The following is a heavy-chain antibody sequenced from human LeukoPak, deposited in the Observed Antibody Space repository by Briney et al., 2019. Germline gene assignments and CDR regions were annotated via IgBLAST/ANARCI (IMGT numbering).Heavy chain of an antibody. CDR3: ARDRNCSGGSCYSGYGDSEATFDY. CDR1: GFTFSSYS. Sequence: PGGSLRLSCAASGFTFSSYSMNWVRQAPGKGLEWVSSSSSSSTYIYYADSVKGRFTISRDNAKNSLYLQMNSLRAEDTAVYYCARDRNCSGGSCYSGYGDSEATFDYWGQGTLVTVSS. CDR2: SSSSSTYI. D-gene: IGHD2-15*01. J-gene: IGHJ4*02. V-gene: IGHV3-21*01.